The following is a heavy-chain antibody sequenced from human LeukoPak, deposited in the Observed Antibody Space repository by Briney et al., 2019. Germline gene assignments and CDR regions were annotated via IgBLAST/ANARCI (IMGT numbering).Heavy chain of an antibody. CDR3: ARSAAGTAFDY. CDR2: IYYSGST. J-gene: IGHJ4*02. Sequence: NPPETLSLTCTVSGGSISSSSYYWGWIRQPPGKGLEWIGSIYYSGSTYYNPSLKSRVTISVDTSKNQFSLKLSSVTAADTAVYYCARSAAGTAFDYWGQGTLVTVSS. V-gene: IGHV4-39*01. D-gene: IGHD6-13*01. CDR1: GGSISSSSYY.